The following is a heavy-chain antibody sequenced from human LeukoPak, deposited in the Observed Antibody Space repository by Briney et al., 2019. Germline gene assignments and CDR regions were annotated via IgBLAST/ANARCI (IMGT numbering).Heavy chain of an antibody. Sequence: SETLSLTCTVSGGSISSDGYYWTWIRQHPGKGLEWIGYIYYSETTYYNPSLESRVTLSVDTSKNQFSLRLSSVTAADTAVYYCARYRDSGGRLAFDIWGQGTMATVSS. CDR3: ARYRDSGGRLAFDI. CDR1: GGSISSDGYY. D-gene: IGHD2-15*01. CDR2: IYYSETT. J-gene: IGHJ3*02. V-gene: IGHV4-31*03.